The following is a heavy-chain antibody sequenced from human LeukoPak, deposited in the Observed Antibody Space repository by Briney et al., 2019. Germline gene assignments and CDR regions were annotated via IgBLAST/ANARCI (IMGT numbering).Heavy chain of an antibody. J-gene: IGHJ4*02. CDR1: GYTFTGYY. Sequence: WASVKVSCKASGYTFTGYYMHWVRQAPGQRLEWMGWINAGNGDTKYSQEFQGRLTITRDTSASTAYMELSSLRSEDTAVYYCARAVDIVTTILVSYFDYWGQGTLVTVSS. V-gene: IGHV1-3*01. CDR3: ARAVDIVTTILVSYFDY. CDR2: INAGNGDT. D-gene: IGHD5-12*01.